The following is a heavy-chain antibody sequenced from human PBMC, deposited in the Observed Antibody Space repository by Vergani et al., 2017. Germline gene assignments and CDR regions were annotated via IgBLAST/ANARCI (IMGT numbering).Heavy chain of an antibody. Sequence: QVQLQESGPGLVKPSETLSLTCAVSGYSISSGYYWGWIRQPPGKGLEWIGSIYHSGSTYYNPSLKSRVTISVDTSKNQFSLKLSSVRAADTTGYYCARLGIMIKFGGVIADGPDYWGQGTLVTVSS. CDR1: GYSISSGYY. CDR2: IYHSGST. D-gene: IGHD3-16*02. CDR3: ARLGIMIKFGGVIADGPDY. J-gene: IGHJ4*02. V-gene: IGHV4-38-2*01.